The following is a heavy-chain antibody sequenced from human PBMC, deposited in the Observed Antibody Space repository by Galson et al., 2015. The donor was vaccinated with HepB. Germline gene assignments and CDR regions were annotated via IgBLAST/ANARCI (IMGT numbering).Heavy chain of an antibody. J-gene: IGHJ6*02. V-gene: IGHV3-48*01. D-gene: IGHD3-10*01. CDR3: AREGGGSGSYYLYYYYYYGMDV. CDR2: ISSSSSTI. CDR1: GFTFSSYS. Sequence: SLRLSCAASGFTFSSYSMNWVRQAPGKGLEWVSYISSSSSTIYYADSVKGRFTISRDNAKNSLYLQMNSLRAEDTAVYYCAREGGGSGSYYLYYYYYYGMDVWGQGTTVTVSS.